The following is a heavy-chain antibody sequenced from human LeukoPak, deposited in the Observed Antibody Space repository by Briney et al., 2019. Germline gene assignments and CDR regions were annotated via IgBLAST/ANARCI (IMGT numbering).Heavy chain of an antibody. J-gene: IGHJ5*02. Sequence: ASVKVSCKASGYTFTSYDINWVRQATGQGLEWMGWMNPNSGNTGYAQKFQGRVTITRNTSISTAYMELSSLRSEDTAVYYCARTNWGYDDWFDPWGQGTLVTVSS. CDR2: MNPNSGNT. V-gene: IGHV1-8*03. D-gene: IGHD7-27*01. CDR1: GYTFTSYD. CDR3: ARTNWGYDDWFDP.